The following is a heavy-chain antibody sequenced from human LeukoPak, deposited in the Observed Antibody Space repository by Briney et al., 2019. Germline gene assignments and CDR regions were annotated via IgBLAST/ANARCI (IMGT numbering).Heavy chain of an antibody. CDR2: ISGSGGST. Sequence: GGSLRLSRAAFGFTFSSYAMSWVRRAPGKGLEWVSAISGSGGSTYYADSVKGRFTISRDNAKNSLYLQMNSLRAEDTAVYYCARDLAAATPTDYWGQGTLVTVSS. CDR1: GFTFSSYA. J-gene: IGHJ4*02. V-gene: IGHV3-23*01. D-gene: IGHD6-13*01. CDR3: ARDLAAATPTDY.